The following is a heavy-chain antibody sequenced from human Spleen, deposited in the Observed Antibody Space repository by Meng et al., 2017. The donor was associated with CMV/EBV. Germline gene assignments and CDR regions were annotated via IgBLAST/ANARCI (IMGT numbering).Heavy chain of an antibody. CDR3: ARAPDSSSWWGNYYGMDV. V-gene: IGHV3-7*01. D-gene: IGHD6-13*01. CDR1: GFTFSSYW. CDR2: IKQDGSEK. Sequence: GESLKISCAASGFTFSSYWMSWVRQAPGKGLEWVANIKQDGSEKYYVDSVKGRFTISRDNAKNSLYLQMNSLRAEDTAVYYCARAPDSSSWWGNYYGMDVWGQGTTVTVSS. J-gene: IGHJ6*02.